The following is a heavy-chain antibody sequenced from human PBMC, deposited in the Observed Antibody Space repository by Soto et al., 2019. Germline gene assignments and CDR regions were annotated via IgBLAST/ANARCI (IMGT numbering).Heavy chain of an antibody. Sequence: GGSLRLSCAASGLTVSSSYMSWVRQAPGKGLQWVSVIYSAGSTYYANSVKGRFTISRDISTNMVYLQMSSLTDEDTAVYYCARAREPEYSSATFFDIWGQGALVTVSS. V-gene: IGHV3-53*01. CDR1: GLTVSSSY. CDR3: ARAREPEYSSATFFDI. J-gene: IGHJ4*02. CDR2: IYSAGST. D-gene: IGHD5-18*01.